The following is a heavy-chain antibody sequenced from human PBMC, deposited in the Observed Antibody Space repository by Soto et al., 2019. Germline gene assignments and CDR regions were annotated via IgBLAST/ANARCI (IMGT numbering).Heavy chain of an antibody. CDR2: INPYNGNT. CDR3: ARDAEVGLFDH. J-gene: IGHJ4*02. V-gene: IGHV1-18*01. CDR1: GYTFTSYG. Sequence: QVQLVQSGAEVKKPGASVKVSCKASGYTFTSYGISWVRQAPGQGLEWMGWINPYNGNTKYAQKLQGRVTMTTDTATRTDYMELRSLRSEDTAVYYCARDAEVGLFDHWGKGTLATVSS. D-gene: IGHD1-26*01.